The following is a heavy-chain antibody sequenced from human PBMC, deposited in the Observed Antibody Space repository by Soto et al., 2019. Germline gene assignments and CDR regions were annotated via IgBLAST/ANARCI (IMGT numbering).Heavy chain of an antibody. Sequence: SLRLSCAASGFPFSSYAMSWVRQTPGKGLEWVSTSSGGGGSADYAGSVNSRFTIYRDNPQNKLYLEMKSLRAEDTDIYYCAKDRLHVVVTVSIFDPWGQGTLVTVSS. J-gene: IGHJ5*02. CDR1: GFPFSSYA. V-gene: IGHV3-23*01. CDR2: SSGGGGSA. D-gene: IGHD2-21*02. CDR3: AKDRLHVVVTVSIFDP.